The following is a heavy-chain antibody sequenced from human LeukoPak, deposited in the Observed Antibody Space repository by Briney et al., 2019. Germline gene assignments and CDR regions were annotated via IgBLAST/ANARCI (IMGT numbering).Heavy chain of an antibody. D-gene: IGHD1-26*01. V-gene: IGHV3-30*18. CDR3: AKNSGSYYGFDY. Sequence: PGGSLRLSCAASGFTFSSYGMHWVRQAPGKGLEWVAVISYDGSNEYYADSVKGRFTISRDNSKNTLYLQMNSLRAEDTAVYYCAKNSGSYYGFDYWGQGTLVTISS. J-gene: IGHJ4*02. CDR1: GFTFSSYG. CDR2: ISYDGSNE.